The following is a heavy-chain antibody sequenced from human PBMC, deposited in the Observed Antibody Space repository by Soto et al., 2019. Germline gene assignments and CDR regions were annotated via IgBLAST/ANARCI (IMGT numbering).Heavy chain of an antibody. Sequence: SVKVSCKASGGTFSSYSISWVRQAPGQGLEWMGGIIPIFGTANYAQKFQGRVTITADESTSTAYMELSSLRSEDTAVYYCARGVAARWYFDYWGQGTLVTVSS. CDR2: IIPIFGTA. CDR3: ARGVAARWYFDY. V-gene: IGHV1-69*13. CDR1: GGTFSSYS. D-gene: IGHD6-6*01. J-gene: IGHJ4*02.